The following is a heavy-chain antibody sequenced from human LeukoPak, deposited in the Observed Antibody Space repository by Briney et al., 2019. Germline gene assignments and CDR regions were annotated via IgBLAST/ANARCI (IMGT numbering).Heavy chain of an antibody. CDR2: IHPKTDGGTT. Sequence: GGSLRLSCAASGFTFSNTWMNWVRQAPGKGLEWVGRIHPKTDGGTTDYAAPVKGRFTISRDDSKNTLYLQMTSLKTEDTALYYCTTIDGDYIEGYGMDVWGQGTTVTVSS. D-gene: IGHD4-17*01. V-gene: IGHV3-15*01. J-gene: IGHJ6*02. CDR1: GFTFSNTW. CDR3: TTIDGDYIEGYGMDV.